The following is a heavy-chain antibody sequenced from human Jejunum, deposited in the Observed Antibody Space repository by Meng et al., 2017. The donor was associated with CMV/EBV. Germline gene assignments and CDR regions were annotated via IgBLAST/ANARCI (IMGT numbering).Heavy chain of an antibody. Sequence: QVPLHASGPGLVKPSETLSLTCAVSSGSISSYYWSWIRQPAGKGLEWIGRIYTSGSNDFNPSLKSRVTMSLDTSKNQFSLKVTSVTAADAAVYYCAREKADCSSFGCSGGYYLDYWGQGTLVTVSS. CDR2: IYTSGSN. D-gene: IGHD2-2*01. CDR1: SGSISSYY. CDR3: AREKADCSSFGCSGGYYLDY. V-gene: IGHV4-4*07. J-gene: IGHJ4*02.